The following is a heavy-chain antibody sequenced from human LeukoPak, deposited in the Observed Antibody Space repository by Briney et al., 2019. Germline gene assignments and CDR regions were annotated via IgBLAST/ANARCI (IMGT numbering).Heavy chain of an antibody. CDR3: ARDPTTYYYDSSGYHSYYFDY. CDR1: GFTFDDYE. D-gene: IGHD3-22*01. CDR2: INWNGGST. J-gene: IGHJ4*02. Sequence: GGSLRLSCAASGFTFDDYEMSWVRQAPGKGLEWVSGINWNGGSTGYADSVKGRFTISRDNAKNSLYLQMNSLRDEDTAVYYCARDPTTYYYDSSGYHSYYFDYWGQGTLVTVSS. V-gene: IGHV3-20*04.